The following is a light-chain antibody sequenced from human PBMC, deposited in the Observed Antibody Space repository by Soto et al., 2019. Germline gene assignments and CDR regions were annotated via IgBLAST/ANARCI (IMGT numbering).Light chain of an antibody. CDR3: QQYNNWPPFT. V-gene: IGKV3-15*01. CDR1: HSVSSN. CDR2: DAS. Sequence: EIVITQSQATLSVSPGERATLSCRASHSVSSNLACYQQKPGQAPRLLIYDASTRATGIPDRFSGSGSGTAFTLTISSLQSEDFAVYYCQQYNNWPPFTFGPGTKVDIK. J-gene: IGKJ3*01.